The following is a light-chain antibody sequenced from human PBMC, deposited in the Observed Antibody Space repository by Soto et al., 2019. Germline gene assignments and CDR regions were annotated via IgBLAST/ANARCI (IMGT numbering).Light chain of an antibody. J-gene: IGLJ1*01. CDR2: MVS. CDR3: TSPTPGSLYV. CDR1: SSDVGNYNY. V-gene: IGLV2-14*01. Sequence: QSALTQPASVSGSPGQSITISCTGTSSDVGNYNYVSWYLQYPGRVPKLLIYMVSNRPSGVSNRFSGSKSGNTASLTISGLQAEDEADYFCTSPTPGSLYVFGTGTKLTVL.